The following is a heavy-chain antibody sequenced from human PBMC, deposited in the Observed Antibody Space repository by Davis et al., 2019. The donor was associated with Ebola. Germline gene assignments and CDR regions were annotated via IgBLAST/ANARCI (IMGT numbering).Heavy chain of an antibody. CDR3: ARGGGYSYGYRGWFDP. D-gene: IGHD5-18*01. V-gene: IGHV4-31*03. CDR1: GGSISSGGYY. Sequence: MPSETLSLTCTVSGGSISSGGYYWSWIRQHPGKGLEWIGYIYYSGSTYYNPSLKSRVTISVDTSKNQFSLRLSSVTAADTAVYYCARGGGYSYGYRGWFDPWGQGTLVTVSS. J-gene: IGHJ5*02. CDR2: IYYSGST.